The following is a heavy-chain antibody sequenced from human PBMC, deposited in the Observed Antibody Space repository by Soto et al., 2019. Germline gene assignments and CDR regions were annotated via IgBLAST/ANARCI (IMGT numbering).Heavy chain of an antibody. V-gene: IGHV3-23*01. CDR2: ISGSGAVT. Sequence: EVQLLESGGGLVQPGGSLRLSCAASGLTFSSYAMSWVRQAPGKGLEWVSAISGSGAVTCYADSVKGRFTITRDNSKNTLYLQMNSLRAEDTAVYYCAKDKGCTSTTCHWNAFDIWGQGTMVTVSS. CDR1: GLTFSSYA. D-gene: IGHD2-2*01. CDR3: AKDKGCTSTTCHWNAFDI. J-gene: IGHJ3*02.